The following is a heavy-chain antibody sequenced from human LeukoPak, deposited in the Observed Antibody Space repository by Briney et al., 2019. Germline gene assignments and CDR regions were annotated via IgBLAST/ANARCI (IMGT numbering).Heavy chain of an antibody. D-gene: IGHD3-10*01. CDR2: ISGSGGST. CDR1: GFTFSSFA. V-gene: IGHV3-23*01. J-gene: IGHJ4*02. Sequence: PGGSLRLSCTASGFTFSSFAMTWVRQAPGKGLEWVSAISGSGGSTYYADSVKGRFTISRDNSKNTLYLQMNSLRAEDTAVYYCAKDATMVRGVITPSDYWGQGTLVTVSS. CDR3: AKDATMVRGVITPSDY.